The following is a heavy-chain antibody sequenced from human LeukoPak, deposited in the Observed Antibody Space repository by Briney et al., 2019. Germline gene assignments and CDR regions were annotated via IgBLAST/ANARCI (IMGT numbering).Heavy chain of an antibody. Sequence: PGGSLRRSCAASGFTFSRYWMHWVRHAPGKGLVWVSRINTDGRSTSYADSVKGRFTISRDNAKNTLYLQMNSLRAEDTALYYCARDSFEAGIYYGMDVWGQGTTVTVSS. CDR1: GFTFSRYW. V-gene: IGHV3-74*01. CDR2: INTDGRST. D-gene: IGHD6-13*01. CDR3: ARDSFEAGIYYGMDV. J-gene: IGHJ6*02.